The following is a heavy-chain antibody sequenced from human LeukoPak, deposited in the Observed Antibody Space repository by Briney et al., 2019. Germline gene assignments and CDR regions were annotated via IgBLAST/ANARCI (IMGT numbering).Heavy chain of an antibody. D-gene: IGHD5-12*01. CDR3: ARARTRWLQFEGAFDI. CDR1: GGSISSYY. V-gene: IGHV4-59*01. Sequence: SETLSLTCTVSGGSISSYYWSWIRQPPGKGLEWIGYIYCSGSTNYNPSLKSRVTISVDTSKNQFSLKLSSVTAADTAVYYCARARTRWLQFEGAFDIWGQGTMVTVSS. CDR2: IYCSGST. J-gene: IGHJ3*02.